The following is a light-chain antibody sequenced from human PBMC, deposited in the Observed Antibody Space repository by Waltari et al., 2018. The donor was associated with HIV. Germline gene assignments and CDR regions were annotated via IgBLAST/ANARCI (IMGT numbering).Light chain of an antibody. Sequence: VLTQSPATLSVSPGDRLTLPCRASESVSSNLAWYQQKRGQAPRLVIYGASSRAAGIPGRFSGSGSGTEFTLTISSLQSEDFAVYYCQEYNNWPWTFGQGTKVEIK. CDR1: ESVSSN. CDR3: QEYNNWPWT. J-gene: IGKJ1*01. CDR2: GAS. V-gene: IGKV3-15*01.